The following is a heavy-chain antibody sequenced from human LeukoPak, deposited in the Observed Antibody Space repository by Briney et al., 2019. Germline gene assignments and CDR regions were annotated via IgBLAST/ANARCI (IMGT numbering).Heavy chain of an antibody. CDR2: INHSGST. Sequence: SETLSLTCAVYGGSFSGYYWSWIRQPPGKGLEWIGEINHSGSTNYNPSLKSRVTISVDTSKNQFSLKLSSVTAADTAVYYCARRRYSGYPLGRYYFDYWGQGTLVTVSS. J-gene: IGHJ4*02. D-gene: IGHD5-12*01. CDR1: GGSFSGYY. V-gene: IGHV4-34*01. CDR3: ARRRYSGYPLGRYYFDY.